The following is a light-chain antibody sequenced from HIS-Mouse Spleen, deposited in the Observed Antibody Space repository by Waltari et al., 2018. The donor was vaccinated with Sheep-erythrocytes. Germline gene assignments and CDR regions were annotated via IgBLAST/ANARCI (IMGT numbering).Light chain of an antibody. CDR2: DVS. CDR1: SSDVGGYNY. CDR3: CSYAGSYNHV. Sequence: QSALTQPRSVSGSPGQSVTISCTGTSSDVGGYNYVSWYQQHPGKAPKLMIYDVSKRPSGGLYRFSGSKSGNAASLTISGLQAEDEADYYCCSYAGSYNHVFATGTKVTVL. J-gene: IGLJ1*01. V-gene: IGLV2-11*01.